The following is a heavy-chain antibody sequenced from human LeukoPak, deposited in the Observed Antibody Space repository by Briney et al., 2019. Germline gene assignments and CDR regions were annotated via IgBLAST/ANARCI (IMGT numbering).Heavy chain of an antibody. Sequence: GGSLRLSCAASGFTFSNYGMHWVRQAPGKGLEWVAFIRYDGSNRYYADSVKGRFTISRDNSKNTLYLQTNSLRAEDTAVYYCARGGTDYGDYLGYYYYYMDVWGKGTTVTVSS. CDR3: ARGGTDYGDYLGYYYYYMDV. V-gene: IGHV3-30*02. D-gene: IGHD4-17*01. CDR2: IRYDGSNR. CDR1: GFTFSNYG. J-gene: IGHJ6*03.